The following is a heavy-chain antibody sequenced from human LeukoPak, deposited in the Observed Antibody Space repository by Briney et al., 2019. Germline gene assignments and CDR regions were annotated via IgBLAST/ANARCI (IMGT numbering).Heavy chain of an antibody. CDR2: MNPNSGNT. D-gene: IGHD5-18*01. CDR3: ARGRGYSYGYGDS. CDR1: GYTFISYD. J-gene: IGHJ4*02. Sequence: GASVKVSCKASGYTFISYDINWLRQATGQGLEWMGWMNPNSGNTGYAQKFQGRVTMTRKTSISTAYMELSGLRPEDTAVYYCARGRGYSYGYGDSWGQGTLVTVSS. V-gene: IGHV1-8*01.